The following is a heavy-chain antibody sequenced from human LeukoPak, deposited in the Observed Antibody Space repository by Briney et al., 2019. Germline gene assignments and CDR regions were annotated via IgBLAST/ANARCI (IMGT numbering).Heavy chain of an antibody. CDR2: IYTSGST. V-gene: IGHV4-4*07. Sequence: ASETLSLTCTVSGGSISSYYWSWIRQPAGKGLEWIGRIYTSGSTNYNPSLKSRVTISVDRSKNQFSLKLSSVTAADTAVYYCASALVVVPAATSAGYYYYGMDVWGQGTTVTVSS. D-gene: IGHD2-2*01. CDR1: GGSISSYY. CDR3: ASALVVVPAATSAGYYYYGMDV. J-gene: IGHJ6*02.